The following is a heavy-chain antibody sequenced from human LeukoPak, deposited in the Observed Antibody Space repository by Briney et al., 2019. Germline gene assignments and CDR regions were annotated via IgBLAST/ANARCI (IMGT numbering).Heavy chain of an antibody. D-gene: IGHD4-17*01. Sequence: SETLSLTCTVSGGSISSYYWSWIRQPPGKGLERIGYIYYSGSTNYNPSLKSRVTISVDTSKNQFSLKLSSVAAADTAVYYCARHASLYGDYGGFDPWGQGTLVTVSS. J-gene: IGHJ5*02. CDR3: ARHASLYGDYGGFDP. V-gene: IGHV4-59*08. CDR2: IYYSGST. CDR1: GGSISSYY.